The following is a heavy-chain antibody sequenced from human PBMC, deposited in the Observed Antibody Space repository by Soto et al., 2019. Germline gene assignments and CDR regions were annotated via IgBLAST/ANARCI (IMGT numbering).Heavy chain of an antibody. CDR1: GFSMTTRGVG. CDR3: XXXXXXXXXXXXXXXXX. V-gene: IGHV2-5*02. J-gene: IGHJ3*01. Sequence: QITLKESGPTLVKPTQTLTLTCTFSGFSMTTRGVGVGWIRQPPGEALEWLALIYWDDDKRYSPSLKNRLTVTKDTSKNXXXLXXXXXXXXXXXXXXXXXXXXXXXXXXXXXXXXWGQGTLV. CDR2: IYWDDDK.